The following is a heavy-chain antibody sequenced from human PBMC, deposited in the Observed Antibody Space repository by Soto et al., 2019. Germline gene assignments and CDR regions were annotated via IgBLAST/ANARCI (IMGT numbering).Heavy chain of an antibody. J-gene: IGHJ4*02. CDR3: ARGVTMVRGVIHTPYFDY. CDR2: IYYSGST. V-gene: IGHV4-31*03. CDR1: GGSISSGGYY. D-gene: IGHD3-10*01. Sequence: QVQLQESGPGLVKPSQTLSLTCTVSGGSISSGGYYWSWLRQHPGEGLEWIGYIYYSGSTYYNPSLKSRVTISVDTSKNQFSLKLSSVTAADTAVYYCARGVTMVRGVIHTPYFDYWGQGTLVTVSS.